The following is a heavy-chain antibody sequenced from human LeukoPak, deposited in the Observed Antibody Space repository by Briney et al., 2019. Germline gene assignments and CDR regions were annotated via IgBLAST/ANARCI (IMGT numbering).Heavy chain of an antibody. D-gene: IGHD4-11*01. J-gene: IGHJ5*02. CDR2: ISYDGSNK. V-gene: IGHV3-30-3*01. Sequence: PGRSLRLSCAASGFTFSSYAMHWVRQAPGKGLEWVAVISYDGSNKYYADSVKGRFTISRDNPKNTLYLQMNSLRAEDTAVYYCARLQQNWFDPWGQGTLVTVSS. CDR3: ARLQQNWFDP. CDR1: GFTFSSYA.